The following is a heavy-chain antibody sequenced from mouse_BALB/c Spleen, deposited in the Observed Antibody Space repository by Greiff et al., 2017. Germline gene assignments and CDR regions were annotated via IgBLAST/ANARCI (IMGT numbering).Heavy chain of an antibody. Sequence: EVKVVESGGGLVQPGGSLKLSCAASGFTFSSYGMSWVRQTPDKRLELVATINSNGGSTYYPDSVKGRFTISRDNAKNTLYLQMSSLKSEDTAMYYCAREVRYHAMDYWGQGTSVTVSA. CDR1: GFTFSSYG. V-gene: IGHV5-6-3*01. J-gene: IGHJ4*01. CDR3: AREVRYHAMDY. D-gene: IGHD2-14*01. CDR2: INSNGGST.